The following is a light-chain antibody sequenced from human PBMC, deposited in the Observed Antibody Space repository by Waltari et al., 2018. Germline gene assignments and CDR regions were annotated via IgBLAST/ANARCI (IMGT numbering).Light chain of an antibody. J-gene: IGLJ2*01. V-gene: IGLV3-19*01. CDR1: SLRSHY. Sequence: SELTQDPAVSVALGQTVRITCQGDSLRSHYESWYQQKPGQAPVLVNYGKNNRPSGIPDRFSGSSSGNTASLTITGAQAEDEADYYCNSRDSSGNLVFGGGTKLTVL. CDR2: GKN. CDR3: NSRDSSGNLV.